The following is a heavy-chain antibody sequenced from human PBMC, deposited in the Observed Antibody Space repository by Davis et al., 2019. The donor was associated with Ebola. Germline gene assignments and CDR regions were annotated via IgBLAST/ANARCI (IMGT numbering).Heavy chain of an antibody. CDR1: GFTSSCCA. V-gene: IGHV3-23*05. CDR2: IGSSSNGR. CDR3: AKDLLWWSASDV. D-gene: IGHD2-21*01. Sequence: GSLRLSCTASGFTSSCCAMNWVRQAPGKGLEWVSGIGSSSNGRHYADSVKGRFTISRDDSKNTVYLQMNSLRAEDTAVYYCAKDLLWWSASDVWGQGTTVTVSS. J-gene: IGHJ6*02.